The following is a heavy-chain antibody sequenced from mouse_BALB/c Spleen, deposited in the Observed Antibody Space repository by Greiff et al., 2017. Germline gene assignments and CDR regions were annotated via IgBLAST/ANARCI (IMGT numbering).Heavy chain of an antibody. V-gene: IGHV3-2*02. Sequence: EVKLMESGPGLVKPSQSLSLTCTVTGYSITSDYAWNWIRQFPGNKLEWMGYISYSGSTSYNPSLKSRISITRDTSKNQFFLQLNSVTTEDTATYYCARSAIYYCGSSSAWFAYWGQGTLVTVSA. D-gene: IGHD1-1*01. CDR1: GYSITSDYA. J-gene: IGHJ3*01. CDR2: ISYSGST. CDR3: ARSAIYYCGSSSAWFAY.